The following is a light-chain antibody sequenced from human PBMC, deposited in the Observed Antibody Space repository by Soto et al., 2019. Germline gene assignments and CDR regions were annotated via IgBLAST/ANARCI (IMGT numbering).Light chain of an antibody. CDR2: EAS. CDR3: QQRTDWVT. J-gene: IGKJ4*01. Sequence: EIWLTQYPATLSLSPVERDTLSCRASQSFSSYLAWYQQKPGQAPRLLIYEASNRATGIPARFSGSGSGTDFTLTSSSLGPEDCAVYYCQQRTDWVTFGGGTKVEIK. V-gene: IGKV3-11*01. CDR1: QSFSSY.